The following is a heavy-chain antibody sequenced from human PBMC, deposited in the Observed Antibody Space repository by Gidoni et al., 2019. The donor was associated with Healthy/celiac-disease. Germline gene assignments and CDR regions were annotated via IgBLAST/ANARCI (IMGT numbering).Heavy chain of an antibody. CDR1: GFTFSSYS. CDR2: ISSSSSYI. V-gene: IGHV3-21*01. Sequence: EVQLVESGGGLVKPGGSLRLSCAASGFTFSSYSMNCVRQAPGKGLGWVSSISSSSSYIYYADSVKGRFTISRDNAKNSLYLQMNSLRAEDTAVYYCAREGTHDAFDIWGQGTMVTVSS. J-gene: IGHJ3*02. CDR3: AREGTHDAFDI. D-gene: IGHD1-1*01.